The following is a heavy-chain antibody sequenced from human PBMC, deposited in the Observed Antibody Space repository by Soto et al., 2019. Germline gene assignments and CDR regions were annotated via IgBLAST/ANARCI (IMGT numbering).Heavy chain of an antibody. CDR2: IYHGGTT. CDR3: ARVHVMVVAGSTFDY. Sequence: SETLSLTCTVSGDSISSGSYWGWIRQPPGEGPEWIASIYHGGTTFYNPSLKSRISISVDTSKNQFSPRLTSVTAADTATYYCARVHVMVVAGSTFDYWGRGTLVTVSS. CDR1: GDSISSGSY. J-gene: IGHJ4*03. V-gene: IGHV4-38-2*02. D-gene: IGHD6-19*01.